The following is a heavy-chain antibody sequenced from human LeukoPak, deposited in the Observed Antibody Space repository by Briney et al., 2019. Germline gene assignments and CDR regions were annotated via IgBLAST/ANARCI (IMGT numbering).Heavy chain of an antibody. V-gene: IGHV3-48*03. CDR1: GFTFSSYE. CDR3: ARYEQQLALDAFDI. J-gene: IGHJ3*02. CDR2: ISSSGSTI. Sequence: GGSLRLSCAASGFTFSSYEMNWVRQAPGKGLEWVSYISSSGSTIYYADSVKGRFTISRDNAKNSLYLQMNSLRAEDTAVYYCARYEQQLALDAFDIWGQGTMVTVSS. D-gene: IGHD6-13*01.